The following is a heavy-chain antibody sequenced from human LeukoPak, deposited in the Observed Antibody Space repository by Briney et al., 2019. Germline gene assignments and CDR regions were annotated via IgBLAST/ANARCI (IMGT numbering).Heavy chain of an antibody. CDR3: ARVYSSGWYDLYFDY. J-gene: IGHJ4*02. V-gene: IGHV4-39*07. CDR2: IYYSGST. CDR1: GGSISSSSYY. D-gene: IGHD6-19*01. Sequence: PSETLSLTCTVSGGSISSSSYYWGWIRQPPGKGLEWIGSIYYSGSTYYNPSLKSRVTISVDTSKNQFSLKLSSVTAADTAMYYCARVYSSGWYDLYFDYWGQGTLVTVSS.